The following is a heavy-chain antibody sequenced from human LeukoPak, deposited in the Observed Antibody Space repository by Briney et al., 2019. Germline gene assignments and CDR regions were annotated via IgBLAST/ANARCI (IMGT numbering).Heavy chain of an antibody. CDR2: IYYSGST. CDR1: GGSISSYY. CDR3: AREPFSYGDYGSYYFDY. D-gene: IGHD4-17*01. J-gene: IGHJ4*02. V-gene: IGHV4-59*01. Sequence: PSETLSLTCTVSGGSISSYYWSWIRQPPGKGLEWIGYIYYSGSTNYNPSLKSRVTISVDTSKNQFSLKLSSVTAADTAVYYCAREPFSYGDYGSYYFDYWGQGTLVTVSS.